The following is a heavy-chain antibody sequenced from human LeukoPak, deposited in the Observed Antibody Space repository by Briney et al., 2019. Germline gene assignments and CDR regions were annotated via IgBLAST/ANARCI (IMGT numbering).Heavy chain of an antibody. CDR3: ARDARGVRI. CDR2: IYYSGST. V-gene: IGHV4-59*01. D-gene: IGHD3-10*01. Sequence: PTETLSLTCTVSGGSISSYYWSWIRQPPGKGLEWIGYIYYSGSTNYNPSLKSRVTISVDTSKNQFSLNATYMTVSHSAIYYCARDARGVRIWGQGTMVTVSS. J-gene: IGHJ4*02. CDR1: GGSISSYY.